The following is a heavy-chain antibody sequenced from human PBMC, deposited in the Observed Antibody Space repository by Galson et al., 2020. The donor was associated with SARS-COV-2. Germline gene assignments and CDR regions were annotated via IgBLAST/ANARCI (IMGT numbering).Heavy chain of an antibody. CDR3: ARDISSGISHYGLDV. V-gene: IGHV3-21*01. D-gene: IGHD3-3*02. Sequence: GGSLRLSCAASGFTFSIYSLNWVRQAPGKGLEWVSFISRSGEYVFYADSVKGRFTVSRDNAENSLYLQMNSLRAEDTAVYYCARDISSGISHYGLDVWGQGTTVTVSS. CDR1: GFTFSIYS. CDR2: ISRSGEYV. J-gene: IGHJ6*02.